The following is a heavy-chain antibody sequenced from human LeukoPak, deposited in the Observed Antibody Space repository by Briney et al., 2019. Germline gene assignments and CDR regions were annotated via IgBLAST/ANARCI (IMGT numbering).Heavy chain of an antibody. CDR3: AISGRWFGELSTFDY. CDR1: GGSISSGDYS. D-gene: IGHD3-10*01. J-gene: IGHJ4*02. Sequence: PSETLSLTCTVSGGSISSGDYSRSWIRQPPGKGLEWIGYIYYSGSTYYNPSLKRRVTISVDTSKNQFSLKLSSVTAADTAVYYCAISGRWFGELSTFDYWGQGTLVTVSS. V-gene: IGHV4-30-4*01. CDR2: IYYSGST.